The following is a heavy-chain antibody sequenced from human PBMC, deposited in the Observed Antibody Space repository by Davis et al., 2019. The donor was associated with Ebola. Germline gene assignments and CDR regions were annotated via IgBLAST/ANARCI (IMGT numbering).Heavy chain of an antibody. CDR2: INHSGST. CDR3: ARRGAYYDSSGYYHGAFDI. D-gene: IGHD3-22*01. CDR1: GGSFSGYY. Sequence: SETLSLTCAVYGGSFSGYYWSWIRQPPGKGLEWIGEINHSGSTNYNPSLKSRVTISVDTSKNQFSLKLSSVTAADTAVYYCARRGAYYDSSGYYHGAFDIWGQGTMVTVSS. V-gene: IGHV4-34*01. J-gene: IGHJ3*02.